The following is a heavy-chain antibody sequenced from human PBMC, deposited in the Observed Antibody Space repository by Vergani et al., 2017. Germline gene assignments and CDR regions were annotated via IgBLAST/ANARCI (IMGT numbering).Heavy chain of an antibody. CDR1: GFTFSSYG. D-gene: IGHD2-2*01. CDR3: AKDGIPAAPDY. CDR2: ISYDGSNK. V-gene: IGHV3-30*18. J-gene: IGHJ4*02. Sequence: VQLVESGGGLVKPGGSLRLSCAASGFTFSSYGMHWVRQAPGKGLEWVAVISYDGSNKYYADSVKGRFTISRDNSKNTLYLQMNSLRAEDTAVYYCAKDGIPAAPDYWGQGTLVTVSS.